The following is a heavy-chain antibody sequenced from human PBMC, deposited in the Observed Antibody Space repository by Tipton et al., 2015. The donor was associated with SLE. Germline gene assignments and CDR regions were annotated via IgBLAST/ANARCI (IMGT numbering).Heavy chain of an antibody. CDR2: IYYSGST. J-gene: IGHJ6*02. CDR3: ARDTLQEVYYGMDV. CDR1: GGSISSYY. Sequence: LRLSCTVSGGSISSYYWSWIRQPPGEGLEWIGYIYYSGSTNYNPSLKSRVIISVDTSKNQFSLKLSSVTAADTAVYYCARDTLQEVYYGMDVWGQGTTVTVSS. V-gene: IGHV4-59*01.